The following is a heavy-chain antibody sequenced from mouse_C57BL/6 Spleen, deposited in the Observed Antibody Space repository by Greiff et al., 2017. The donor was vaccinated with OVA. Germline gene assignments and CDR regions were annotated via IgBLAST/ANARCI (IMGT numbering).Heavy chain of an antibody. CDR3: AREEYYYGSSYPAWFAY. V-gene: IGHV1-85*01. D-gene: IGHD1-1*01. J-gene: IGHJ3*01. CDR2: IYPRDGST. CDR1: GYTFTSYD. Sequence: QVQLQQSGPELVKPGASVKLSCKASGYTFTSYDINWVKQRPGQGLEWIGWIYPRDGSTKYNEKFKGKATLTVDTSSSTAYMELHSLTSEDSAVYFCAREEYYYGSSYPAWFAYWGQGTLVTVSA.